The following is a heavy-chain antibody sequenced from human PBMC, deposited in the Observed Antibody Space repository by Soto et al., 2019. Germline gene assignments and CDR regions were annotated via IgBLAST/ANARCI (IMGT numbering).Heavy chain of an antibody. Sequence: SVKVSCTDSGGTLSSYSISWVRQATEQGLEWMGGINPFFDTTNYAQKFQDRVRITTDESTSTAYMELRSLRSDDTAVYYCARGGERVTTFYYYYYMDVWGKGTTVTVSS. CDR3: ARGGERVTTFYYYYYMDV. V-gene: IGHV1-69*05. CDR2: INPFFDTT. CDR1: GGTLSSYS. D-gene: IGHD4-17*01. J-gene: IGHJ6*03.